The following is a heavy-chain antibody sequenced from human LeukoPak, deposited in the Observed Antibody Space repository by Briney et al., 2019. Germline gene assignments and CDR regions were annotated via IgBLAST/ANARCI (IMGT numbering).Heavy chain of an antibody. CDR2: IGGSGGST. D-gene: IGHD6-19*01. J-gene: IGHJ4*02. CDR1: GFTFSSYA. V-gene: IGHV3-23*01. CDR3: GNEGAVAGKDFDY. Sequence: QPGGSLRLYCAASGFTFSSYAMSWVRQAPGKGLESVSAIGGSGGSTYYADSVKGRFTISRDNSKNTLYLQMNSLRAEDTAVYYCGNEGAVAGKDFDYWGQGTLVTVSS.